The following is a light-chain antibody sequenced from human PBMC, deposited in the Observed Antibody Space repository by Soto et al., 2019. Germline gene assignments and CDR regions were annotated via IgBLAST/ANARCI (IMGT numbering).Light chain of an antibody. J-gene: IGLJ2*01. V-gene: IGLV6-57*04. Sequence: FMLTQPHSVSESPGKTVTISCTRSSGSIACNYVQWYQQRPGSAPTTVIYEDNQRPSGVPDRFSGSIDSSSNSASLTISGLKTEDEADYYCQSYDSSIVVFGGGTKLTVL. CDR3: QSYDSSIVV. CDR2: EDN. CDR1: SGSIACNY.